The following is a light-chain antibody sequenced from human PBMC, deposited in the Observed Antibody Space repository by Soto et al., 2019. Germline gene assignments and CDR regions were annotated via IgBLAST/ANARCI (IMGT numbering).Light chain of an antibody. CDR3: QQSYSTPLT. J-gene: IGKJ4*01. CDR2: AAS. Sequence: DIQMTQSPSSLSASVGDRVTISCRASQSISSNLNWYQQKPGKAPKLLIYAASSLQSGAPSRFSGGGSGTDFTLTISSLQPEDFATYSCQQSYSTPLTFGGGTKVDI. CDR1: QSISSN. V-gene: IGKV1-39*01.